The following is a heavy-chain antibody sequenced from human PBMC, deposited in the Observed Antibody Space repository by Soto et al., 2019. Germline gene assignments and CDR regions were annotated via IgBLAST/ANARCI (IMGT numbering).Heavy chain of an antibody. Sequence: QVQLVQSGAEVKKPGASVKVSCKASGYTFTSYYMHWVRQAPGQGLEWMGIINPSGGSTSYAQKFQGRVTMTRDTSTSTVYMELSSLRSEDTAVYYCATDHCGGDCKDAFDIWGQGTMVTVSS. V-gene: IGHV1-46*03. CDR3: ATDHCGGDCKDAFDI. D-gene: IGHD2-21*01. CDR2: INPSGGST. J-gene: IGHJ3*02. CDR1: GYTFTSYY.